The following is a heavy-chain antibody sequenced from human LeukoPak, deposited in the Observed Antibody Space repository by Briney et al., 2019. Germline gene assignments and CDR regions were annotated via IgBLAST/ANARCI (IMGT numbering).Heavy chain of an antibody. CDR1: GGSISSYY. J-gene: IGHJ4*02. V-gene: IGHV4-4*07. CDR3: ARHQLYNDSPLVD. CDR2: IYTSGST. D-gene: IGHD2-21*01. Sequence: ASETLSLTCTVSGGSISSYYWSWIRQPAGKGLEWIGRIYTSGSTNYNPSLKSRVTMSVDTFKNQFSLKLTSVTAADTAVYYCARHQLYNDSPLVDWGQGTLVTVSS.